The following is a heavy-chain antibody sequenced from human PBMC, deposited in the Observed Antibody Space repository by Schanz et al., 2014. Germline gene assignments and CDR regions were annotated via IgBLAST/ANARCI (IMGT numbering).Heavy chain of an antibody. D-gene: IGHD3-9*01. V-gene: IGHV3-23*04. CDR3: AQHVRSLTGNDY. CDR2: IGGSGDST. J-gene: IGHJ4*02. Sequence: EVQLVESGGGVVRPGGSLRLSCAASGFGFDDYAMSWVRQAPGKGLEWVSGIGGSGDSTHYADSVKGRFIISRDNSKNTLYLQVNSLRAEDTAVYYCAQHVRSLTGNDYWGQGTLDTVSS. CDR1: GFGFDDYA.